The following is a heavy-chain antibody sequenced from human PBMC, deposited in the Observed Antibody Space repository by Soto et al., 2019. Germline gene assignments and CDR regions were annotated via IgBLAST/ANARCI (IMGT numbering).Heavy chain of an antibody. CDR1: GGSISSGDYY. CDR3: ARGLFLEWLLEYYFDY. J-gene: IGHJ4*02. Sequence: PSETLSLTCTVSGGSISSGDYYWSWIRQPPGKGLEWIGYIYYSGSTYYNPSLKSRVTISVDTSKNQFSLKLSSVTAADTAVYYCARGLFLEWLLEYYFDYWGQGTLVTVSS. V-gene: IGHV4-30-4*01. CDR2: IYYSGST. D-gene: IGHD3-3*01.